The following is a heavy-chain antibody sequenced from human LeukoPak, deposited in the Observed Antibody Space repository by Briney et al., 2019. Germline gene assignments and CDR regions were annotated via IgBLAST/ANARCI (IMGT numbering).Heavy chain of an antibody. CDR1: GGSISSYY. V-gene: IGHV4-59*01. CDR2: IYYSGST. Sequence: PSETLSLTCTVSGGSISSYYWSWIRQPPGKGLEWIGYIYYSGSTNYNPSLKSRVTISVDTSKNQFSLKLSSVTAADTAVYYCACKSGYSYGLDYWGQGTLVTVSS. D-gene: IGHD5-18*01. CDR3: ACKSGYSYGLDY. J-gene: IGHJ4*02.